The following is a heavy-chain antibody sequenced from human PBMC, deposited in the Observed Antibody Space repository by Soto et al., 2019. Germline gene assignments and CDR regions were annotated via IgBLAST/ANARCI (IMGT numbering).Heavy chain of an antibody. V-gene: IGHV3-9*01. J-gene: IGHJ1*01. Sequence: GGSLRLSCAASGFTFDDYAKHWVRQVPGKGLEWVSGINWNSGSIGYGDSVKGRFAISRDNAKNSLHLQMNSLSAEDTAFYYCVKDESINWYSGHFRHWGQGTLVPVYS. CDR1: GFTFDDYA. CDR3: VKDESINWYSGHFRH. D-gene: IGHD6-13*01. CDR2: INWNSGSI.